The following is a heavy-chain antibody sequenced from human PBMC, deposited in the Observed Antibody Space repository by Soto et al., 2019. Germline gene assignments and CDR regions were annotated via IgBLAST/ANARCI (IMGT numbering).Heavy chain of an antibody. J-gene: IGHJ6*02. Sequence: QVQLQQWGAGLLKPSETLSLTCAVYGGSFSGYYWNWIRQPPGKGLEWIGEINHSGSTNYNPSLKCRVTISVDTSKNQFSLKLSSVTAADTAVYYCARVSGIYYYGMDVWGQGTTVTVSS. D-gene: IGHD3-10*01. V-gene: IGHV4-34*01. CDR1: GGSFSGYY. CDR3: ARVSGIYYYGMDV. CDR2: INHSGST.